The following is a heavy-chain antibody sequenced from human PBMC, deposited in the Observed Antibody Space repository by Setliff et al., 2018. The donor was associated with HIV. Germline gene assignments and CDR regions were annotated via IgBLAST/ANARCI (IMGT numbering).Heavy chain of an antibody. Sequence: SETLSLTCAVSGYSISSGYYWGWIRQPPGKGLEWIGSFYYSGTTYYKPSLKSRVTISVDTSKNQFSLKLSSVTAADTAVYYCATTAAAGVRGNAFDIWGQGTMVTVSS. CDR1: GYSISSGYY. V-gene: IGHV4-38-2*01. CDR2: FYYSGTT. J-gene: IGHJ3*02. D-gene: IGHD6-13*01. CDR3: ATTAAAGVRGNAFDI.